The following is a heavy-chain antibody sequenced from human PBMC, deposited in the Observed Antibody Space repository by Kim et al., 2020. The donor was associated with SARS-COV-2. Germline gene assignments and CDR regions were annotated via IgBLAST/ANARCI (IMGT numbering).Heavy chain of an antibody. V-gene: IGHV3-66*01. Sequence: DTVKGRFTNSRDNSKNTLYLQMNSLRAEDTAVYYCARSLYSSSWDPYFDYWGQGTLVTVSS. J-gene: IGHJ4*02. CDR3: ARSLYSSSWDPYFDY. D-gene: IGHD6-13*01.